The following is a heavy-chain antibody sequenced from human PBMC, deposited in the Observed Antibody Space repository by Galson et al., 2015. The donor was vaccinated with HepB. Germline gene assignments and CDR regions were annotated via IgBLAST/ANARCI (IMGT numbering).Heavy chain of an antibody. Sequence: QSGAEVKKPGESLRISCQGPGYTFTNYWISWVRQKPGKGLEWMLNISPSDSYTNYNPSFQGHVSISADKSINTAYLQWSSLQASDTAMYYCVATPQGYGMDVWGHGTTVTVSS. CDR1: GYTFTNYW. CDR3: VATPQGYGMDV. J-gene: IGHJ6*02. CDR2: ISPSDSYT. V-gene: IGHV5-10-1*01.